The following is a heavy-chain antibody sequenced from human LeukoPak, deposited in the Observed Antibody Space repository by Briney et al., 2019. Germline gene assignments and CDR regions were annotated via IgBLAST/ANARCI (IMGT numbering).Heavy chain of an antibody. J-gene: IGHJ6*02. D-gene: IGHD2-21*02. V-gene: IGHV3-23*01. Sequence: GGSLRLSCAASGFTFSSYAMSWVRQAPGKGLEWVSAISGSGVGTYYADSVKGRFTISRDNSKNTLYRQMNSLRAEDTAVYYCAKSRDYDYYYGMDVWGQGTTVTVSS. CDR3: AKSRDYDYYYGMDV. CDR1: GFTFSSYA. CDR2: ISGSGVGT.